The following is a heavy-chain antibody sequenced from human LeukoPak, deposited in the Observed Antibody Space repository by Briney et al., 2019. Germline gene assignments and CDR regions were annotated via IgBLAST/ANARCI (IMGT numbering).Heavy chain of an antibody. Sequence: PGGSLRFSCAASGFTFSSYAMSWVRQAPGKGLEWVSAISGSGGSTYYADSVKGRFTISRDNSKNTLYLQMNSLRAEDTAVYYCAKDLQDYGDSLFYYGMDVWGQGTTVTVSS. J-gene: IGHJ6*02. CDR3: AKDLQDYGDSLFYYGMDV. D-gene: IGHD4-17*01. V-gene: IGHV3-23*01. CDR2: ISGSGGST. CDR1: GFTFSSYA.